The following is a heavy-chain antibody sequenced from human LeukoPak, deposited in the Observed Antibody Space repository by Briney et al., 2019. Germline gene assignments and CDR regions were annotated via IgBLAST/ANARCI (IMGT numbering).Heavy chain of an antibody. Sequence: HPGGSLRLSCAASGFSFNNYNMNWVRQAPGKGLEWVSYISGSSSVRYYADSVKGRFTISRDNAENSLFLQMNSLRAEDTAVYYCATSGDYYMGYWGQGTLVTVSS. J-gene: IGHJ4*02. V-gene: IGHV3-48*01. CDR1: GFSFNNYN. D-gene: IGHD1-26*01. CDR2: ISGSSSVR. CDR3: ATSGDYYMGY.